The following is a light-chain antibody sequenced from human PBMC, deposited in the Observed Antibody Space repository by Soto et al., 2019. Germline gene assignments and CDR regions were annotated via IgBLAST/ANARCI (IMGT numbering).Light chain of an antibody. V-gene: IGKV3-15*01. J-gene: IGKJ1*01. Sequence: EIVLTQSPATLSVSPGDRATLSCRASQSVNSNLAWYHLKPGQPPRLLIYGASIRAAGIPARFTGSESGTEFTLSISRLQSEDFKVYYCQQYDDWPWTFGHGTKVDIK. CDR1: QSVNSN. CDR2: GAS. CDR3: QQYDDWPWT.